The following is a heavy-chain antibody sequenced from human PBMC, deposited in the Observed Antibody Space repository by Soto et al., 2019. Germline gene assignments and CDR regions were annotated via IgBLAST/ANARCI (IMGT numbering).Heavy chain of an antibody. CDR2: XXPXXGXT. J-gene: IGHJ5*02. D-gene: IGHD3-16*01. V-gene: IGHV1-8*01. CDR1: GYGFANSD. Sequence: GASVKVTWKDCGYGFANSDVTWVRQATGQGLEWXGWXXPXXGXTXXXQXXXGRVTMTRDISIATAYMELSSLRSDDTAIYYCARMATFGSLNWFDPWGQGTLVTVSS. CDR3: ARMATFGSLNWFDP.